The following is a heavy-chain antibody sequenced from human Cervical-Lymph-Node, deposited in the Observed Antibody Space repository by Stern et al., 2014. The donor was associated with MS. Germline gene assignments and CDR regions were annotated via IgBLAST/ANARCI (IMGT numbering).Heavy chain of an antibody. CDR1: GYSFTAYY. J-gene: IGHJ6*02. CDR2: IDPNSGGT. CDR3: ARERHSMDV. Sequence: VQLVQSGAEGKKPGASVKVSCKASGYSFTAYYMHWVRQAPGQGLEWMGWIDPNSGGTKSAQNFQGRVTMTRDTSISTFYMELSGLTSDDTAVFYCARERHSMDVWGQGTTVTVSS. V-gene: IGHV1-2*02.